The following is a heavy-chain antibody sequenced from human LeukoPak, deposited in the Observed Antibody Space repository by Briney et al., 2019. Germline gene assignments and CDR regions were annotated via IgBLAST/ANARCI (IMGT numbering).Heavy chain of an antibody. CDR1: GYSISSGYY. V-gene: IGHV4-38-2*02. D-gene: IGHD6-13*01. Sequence: SETLSLTCTVSGYSISSGYYWGWIRQPPGKGLEWIGSGSTYYNPSRKSRVAISVDTSKNQFSLKLSSVTAADTAVYYCARRTRSSWYYNWFDPWGQGTLVTVSS. CDR2: SGST. CDR3: ARRTRSSWYYNWFDP. J-gene: IGHJ5*02.